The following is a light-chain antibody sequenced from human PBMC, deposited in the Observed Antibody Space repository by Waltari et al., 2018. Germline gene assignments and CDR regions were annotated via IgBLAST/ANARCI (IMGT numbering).Light chain of an antibody. J-gene: IGLJ2*01. CDR2: GNS. CDR3: QSYDSALRNVV. Sequence: QSALTQSPSLSGVAWQSVSISRPGTNSKFGAGNDDDWYQQLPGAAPKLLIYGNSNRPSGVPDRFSGSKSGTSASLAITGLQVDDEADYYCQSYDSALRNVVFGGGTKLTVL. V-gene: IGLV1-40*01. CDR1: NSKFGAGND.